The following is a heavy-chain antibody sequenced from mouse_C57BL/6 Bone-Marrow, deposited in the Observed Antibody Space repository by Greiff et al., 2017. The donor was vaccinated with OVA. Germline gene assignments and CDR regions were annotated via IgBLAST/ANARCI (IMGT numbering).Heavy chain of an antibody. J-gene: IGHJ4*01. CDR2: IHPSDSDT. CDR3: CGGTVVAPYYAMDY. D-gene: IGHD1-1*01. V-gene: IGHV1-74*01. Sequence: VQLQQPGAELVKPGASVKVSCKASGYTFTSYWMHWVKQRPGQGLEWIGRIHPSDSDTNYNQKFTGKATLTVDNSSSTAYMQLISLTSEDSAVYYCCGGTVVAPYYAMDYWGQGTSVTVSS. CDR1: GYTFTSYW.